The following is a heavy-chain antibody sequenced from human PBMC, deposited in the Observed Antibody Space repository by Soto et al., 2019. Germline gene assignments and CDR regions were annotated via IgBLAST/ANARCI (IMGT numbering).Heavy chain of an antibody. CDR2: IIPIFGTA. J-gene: IGHJ6*02. D-gene: IGHD1-7*01. CDR3: ARDGTYNWNYDSYYGMDV. CDR1: GGTFSSYA. Sequence: GASVKVSCKASGGTFSSYAISWVRQAPGQGLEWMGGIIPIFGTANYAQKFQGRVTITADESTSTAYMGLSSLRSEDTAVYYCARDGTYNWNYDSYYGMDVWGQGPTVTVS. V-gene: IGHV1-69*13.